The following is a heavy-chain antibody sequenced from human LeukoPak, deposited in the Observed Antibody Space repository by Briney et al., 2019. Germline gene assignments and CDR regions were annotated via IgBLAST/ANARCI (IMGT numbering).Heavy chain of an antibody. CDR2: IYYSGST. D-gene: IGHD2-15*01. Sequence: SETLSLTCTVSGGSISSSSYYWGWIRQPPGKGLEWIGSIYYSGSTYYSPSLKSRVTISVDTSKNQFSLKLSSVTAADTAVYYCARQKSGGSCYSDYWGQGTLVTVPS. J-gene: IGHJ4*02. CDR3: ARQKSGGSCYSDY. CDR1: GGSISSSSYY. V-gene: IGHV4-39*01.